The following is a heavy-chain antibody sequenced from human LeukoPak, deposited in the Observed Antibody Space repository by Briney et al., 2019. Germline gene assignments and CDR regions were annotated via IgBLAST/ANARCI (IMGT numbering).Heavy chain of an antibody. CDR1: GFMFDTYI. CDR3: ARVSARGYDY. Sequence: GGSLRLSCAASGFMFDTYITTRVRQAPGKGLEWISYINSINAVYYTDSVQGRFNISRDNAKNSLYLQMNSLRVEDTAMYYCARVSARGYDYWGRGTLVTVSS. V-gene: IGHV3-48*01. D-gene: IGHD5-18*01. J-gene: IGHJ4*02. CDR2: INSINAV.